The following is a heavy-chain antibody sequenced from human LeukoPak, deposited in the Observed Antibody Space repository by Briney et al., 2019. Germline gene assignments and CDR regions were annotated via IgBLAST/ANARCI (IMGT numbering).Heavy chain of an antibody. D-gene: IGHD3/OR15-3a*01. CDR1: GFDFRTYW. CDR3: ASGRHDFLH. V-gene: IGHV3-7*01. J-gene: IGHJ4*02. CDR2: INLDGTEE. Sequence: PGGSLRLSCAASGFDFRTYWMTWDRQAPGKGLEWVANINLDGTEEHYVDSSLKGRFTISRDNAKNSLYLQMTSLRVEDMAVYYCASGRHDFLHWGQGTLVTVSS.